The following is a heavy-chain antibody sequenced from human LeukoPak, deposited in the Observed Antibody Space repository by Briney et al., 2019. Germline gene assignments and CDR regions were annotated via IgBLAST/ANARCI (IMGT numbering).Heavy chain of an antibody. CDR3: ARENMVRGVISGWFDP. CDR1: GGSFSGYY. J-gene: IGHJ5*02. Sequence: PSETLSLTCAVYGGSFSGYYWSWIRQPPGKGLEWIGEINHSGSTNYNPSLKSRVTISVDTSKNQFSLKLNSVTPEDTAVYYCARENMVRGVISGWFDPWGQGTLVTVSS. D-gene: IGHD3-10*01. V-gene: IGHV4-34*01. CDR2: INHSGST.